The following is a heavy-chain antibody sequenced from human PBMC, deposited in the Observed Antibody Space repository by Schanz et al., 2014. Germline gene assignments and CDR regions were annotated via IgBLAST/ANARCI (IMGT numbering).Heavy chain of an antibody. CDR1: GYTFTNHY. D-gene: IGHD6-19*01. CDR2: ISPSSGGT. J-gene: IGHJ6*02. CDR3: ARENTAVAGMPRVMDV. Sequence: QVLLVQSGAEVKQPGASVKVSCKASGYTFTNHYLHWVRQAPGQGLEWMGRISPSSGGTNYAQNFQGRVTMTTDTSISTAYMELSRLTSDDTAVFFCARENTAVAGMPRVMDVWGQGTTVTVSS. V-gene: IGHV1-2*06.